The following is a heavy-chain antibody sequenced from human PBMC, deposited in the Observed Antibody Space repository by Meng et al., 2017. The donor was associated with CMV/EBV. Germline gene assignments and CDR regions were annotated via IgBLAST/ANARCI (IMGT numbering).Heavy chain of an antibody. V-gene: IGHV1-18*01. Sequence: ASVKVSCKASGYTFTSYGISWVRQAPGQGLEWMGWISAYNGNTNYAQKLQGRVTMTTDTSTSTAYMELRSLRSDDTAVYYCARDGYCSSTSCPAGNAFDIWGQGTMVTV. CDR1: GYTFTSYG. J-gene: IGHJ3*02. CDR3: ARDGYCSSTSCPAGNAFDI. CDR2: ISAYNGNT. D-gene: IGHD2-2*03.